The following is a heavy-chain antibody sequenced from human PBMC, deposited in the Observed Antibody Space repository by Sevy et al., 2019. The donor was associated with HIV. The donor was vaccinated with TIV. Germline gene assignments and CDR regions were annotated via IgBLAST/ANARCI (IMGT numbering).Heavy chain of an antibody. V-gene: IGHV4-59*01. CDR3: ARGGITGTTDY. Sequence: SETLSLTCTVSGGSISSYYWSWIRQPPGKGLEWIGYIYYSGSTNYNPSLKSRVTISVDTSKNQFSLKLSSVTAADTAVYYSARGGITGTTDYWGQGTLVTVSS. CDR2: IYYSGST. CDR1: GGSISSYY. D-gene: IGHD1-7*01. J-gene: IGHJ4*02.